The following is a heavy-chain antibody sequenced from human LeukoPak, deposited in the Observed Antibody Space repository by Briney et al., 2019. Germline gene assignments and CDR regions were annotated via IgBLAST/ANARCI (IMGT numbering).Heavy chain of an antibody. D-gene: IGHD4-17*01. V-gene: IGHV3-53*01. CDR2: IYSGTI. Sequence: GGSLRLSCTVSGFTVSSNSMSWVRQAPGKGLEWVSFIYSGTIHYSDSVKGRFTISRDNSKNTLYLQMNSLRAEDTAVYYCARGEDYGDYGWFDPWGQGNLVTVSS. J-gene: IGHJ5*02. CDR3: ARGEDYGDYGWFDP. CDR1: GFTVSSNS.